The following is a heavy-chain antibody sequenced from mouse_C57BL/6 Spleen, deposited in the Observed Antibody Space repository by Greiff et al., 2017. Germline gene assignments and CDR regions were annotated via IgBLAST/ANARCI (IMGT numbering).Heavy chain of an antibody. CDR3: ARRDGSSYWYFDV. D-gene: IGHD1-1*01. CDR1: GFTFSDYG. Sequence: EVHLVESGGGLVKPGGSLKLSCAASGFTFSDYGMHWVRQAPEKGLEWVAYISSGSSTIYYADTVKGRFTISRDNAKNTLFLQMTSLRSEDTAMYYCARRDGSSYWYFDVWGTGTTVTVSS. V-gene: IGHV5-17*01. J-gene: IGHJ1*03. CDR2: ISSGSSTI.